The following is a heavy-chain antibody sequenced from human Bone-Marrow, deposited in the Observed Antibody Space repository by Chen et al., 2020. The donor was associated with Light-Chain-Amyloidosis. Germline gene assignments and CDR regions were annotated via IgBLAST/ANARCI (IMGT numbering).Heavy chain of an antibody. CDR1: GFTFSSDD. D-gene: IGHD2-21*02. J-gene: IGHJ4*02. Sequence: VESWGGVVQSGRSLRLSCTASGFTFSSDDMHWVRQAPGKGLEWVAAIWSDGNNINYADSVKGRFIISRDNSKSTLYLQMNSLRDEDTGIYYCARDMTALGFDLWGQGTLVTVSS. CDR3: ARDMTALGFDL. CDR2: IWSDGNNI. V-gene: IGHV3-33*01.